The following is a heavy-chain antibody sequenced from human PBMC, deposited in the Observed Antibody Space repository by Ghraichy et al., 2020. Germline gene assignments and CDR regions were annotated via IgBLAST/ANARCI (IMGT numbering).Heavy chain of an antibody. V-gene: IGHV3-15*01. J-gene: IGHJ6*02. CDR2: IKSKTAGGTI. CDR1: GFTFSDAW. Sequence: GGSLRLSCAASGFTFSDAWMNWVRQTPEKGLEWVGRIKSKTAGGTIDYAAPVKGRFTISRDDSKNTLYLQMNSLKIEDTAIYYCTANMDVWGQGTTVTVSS. D-gene: IGHD4/OR15-4a*01. CDR3: TANMDV.